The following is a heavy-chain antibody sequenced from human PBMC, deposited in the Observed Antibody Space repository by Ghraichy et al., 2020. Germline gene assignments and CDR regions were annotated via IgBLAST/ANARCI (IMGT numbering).Heavy chain of an antibody. Sequence: GGSLRLSCAASGFTFSGYCMDWVRQAPGKGLEWVCTIPSSSSYIYYTDSVKGRFTISRDDAKNSLYLQMNSLRAEDTAVYYCAREVDYEFWSGADPEFDYWGQGTLVTVSS. CDR2: IPSSSSYI. CDR1: GFTFSGYC. CDR3: AREVDYEFWSGADPEFDY. V-gene: IGHV3-21*01. D-gene: IGHD3-3*01. J-gene: IGHJ4*02.